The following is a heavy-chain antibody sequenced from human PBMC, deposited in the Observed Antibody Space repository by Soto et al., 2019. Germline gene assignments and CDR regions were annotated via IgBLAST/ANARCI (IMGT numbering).Heavy chain of an antibody. CDR3: ARRYVDPSSAAGFDC. CDR1: GYTDTTYG. D-gene: IGHD3-16*01. Sequence: QVQLLQSGAEVKKPGASVKVSCQASGYTDTTYGVNWVRQAPGQGLELMGWISTYTGKTKFAQKVQGRVTLTTDTSTSTAYMELRSLRSDDTAVYYCARRYVDPSSAAGFDCWGQGTLVTVSS. J-gene: IGHJ4*02. V-gene: IGHV1-18*01. CDR2: ISTYTGKT.